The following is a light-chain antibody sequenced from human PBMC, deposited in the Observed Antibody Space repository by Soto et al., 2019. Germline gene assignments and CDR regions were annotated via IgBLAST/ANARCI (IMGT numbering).Light chain of an antibody. CDR2: GAS. CDR1: QSVSSSY. CDR3: QQYGSSIT. J-gene: IGKJ5*01. V-gene: IGKV3-20*01. Sequence: EIVLTQSPGTLSLSPGERATLSCRASQSVSSSYLAWYQQKTGQATRPLIYGASSRATGIPDRFSGSGSGTDFTLNISRLEPEDFAVYYCQQYGSSITFGQGTRLEI.